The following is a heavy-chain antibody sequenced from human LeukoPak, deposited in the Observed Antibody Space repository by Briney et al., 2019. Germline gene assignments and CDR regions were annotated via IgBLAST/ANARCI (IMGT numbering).Heavy chain of an antibody. CDR3: VRDRGVWAFDV. V-gene: IGHV1-2*02. J-gene: IGHJ3*01. CDR1: EYTFIGYY. Sequence: ASVNVSCKAFEYTFIGYYMHWVRQAPGQGPEWMGWINTNSGGTIYAQKFQDRVTMTRDTSISTAYIELNRLRSDGTAVYYCVRDRGVWAFDVWGQGTMVTVSS. D-gene: IGHD3-10*01. CDR2: INTNSGGT.